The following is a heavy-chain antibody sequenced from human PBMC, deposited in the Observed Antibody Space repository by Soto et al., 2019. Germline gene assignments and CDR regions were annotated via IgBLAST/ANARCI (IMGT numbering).Heavy chain of an antibody. CDR2: IYPGDSDT. CDR1: GYTFTDYW. D-gene: IGHD4-4*01. Sequence: GESLKISCKGSGYTFTDYWIGWVRQLPGKGLEWMGIIYPGDSDTRYSPSFQGHVTITVDKSTSTAYLQWNTLKASDTAMYYCARHISNSRYYYYAMDVWGQGTTVTVSS. CDR3: ARHISNSRYYYYAMDV. J-gene: IGHJ6*02. V-gene: IGHV5-51*01.